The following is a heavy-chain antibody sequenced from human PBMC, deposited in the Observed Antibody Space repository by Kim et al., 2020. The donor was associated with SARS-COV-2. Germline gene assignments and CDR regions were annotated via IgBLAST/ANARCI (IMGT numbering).Heavy chain of an antibody. J-gene: IGHJ6*02. D-gene: IGHD6-19*01. CDR3: GKARTQSMKDGVDV. CDR1: GFSFSTFP. V-gene: IGHV3-33*06. CDR2: VWFDGTNH. Sequence: GGSLRLSCGASGFSFSTFPMFWVRQAPDKGLEWVALVWFDGTNHYYEDSVNGRFTISRDNSKSTLHLHMSRMSAADTAVYYFGKARTQSMKDGVDVWGQVTTVIVS.